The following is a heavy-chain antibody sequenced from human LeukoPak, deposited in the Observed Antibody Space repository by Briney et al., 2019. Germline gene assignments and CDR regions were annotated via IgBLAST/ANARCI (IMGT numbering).Heavy chain of an antibody. V-gene: IGHV3-30*18. Sequence: GGSLRLSCAASGFTFSSYGMHWVRQAPGKGPEWVAVISYDGSNKYYADSVKGRFTISRDNSKNTLYLQMNSLRAEDTAVYYCAKEGPRYCSGGSCYYLDYWGQGTLVTVSS. CDR3: AKEGPRYCSGGSCYYLDY. CDR1: GFTFSSYG. J-gene: IGHJ4*02. D-gene: IGHD2-15*01. CDR2: ISYDGSNK.